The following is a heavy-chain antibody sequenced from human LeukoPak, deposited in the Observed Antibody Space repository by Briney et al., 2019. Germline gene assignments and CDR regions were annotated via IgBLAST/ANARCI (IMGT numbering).Heavy chain of an antibody. CDR3: ARDSFSSGYDLGE. Sequence: GGSLRLSCAASGFTFSSYSMNWVRQAPGKGLEWISHISSRGSTIYYADSVKGRLTISRDNAKKSLYLQMNSLRAEDTAVYYCARDSFSSGYDLGEWGQGTLVTVSS. CDR1: GFTFSSYS. V-gene: IGHV3-48*04. J-gene: IGHJ4*02. D-gene: IGHD5-12*01. CDR2: ISSRGSTI.